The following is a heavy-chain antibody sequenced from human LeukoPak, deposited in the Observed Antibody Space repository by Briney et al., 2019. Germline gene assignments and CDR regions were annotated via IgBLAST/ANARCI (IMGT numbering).Heavy chain of an antibody. CDR2: IYPGDSDT. V-gene: IGHV5-51*01. CDR3: ARHQYSSSWSHFDY. CDR1: GSSFTSYW. D-gene: IGHD6-13*01. Sequence: LGESLKISCKGSGSSFTSYWIGWVRQMPGKGLEWMGIIYPGDSDTRYSPSFQGQVTISADKSISTAYLQWSSLKASDTAMYYCARHQYSSSWSHFDYWGQGTLVTVSS. J-gene: IGHJ4*02.